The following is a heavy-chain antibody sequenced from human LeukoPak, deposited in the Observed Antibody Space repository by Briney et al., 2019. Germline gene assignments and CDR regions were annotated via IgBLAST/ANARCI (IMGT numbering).Heavy chain of an antibody. J-gene: IGHJ4*02. CDR2: IWYDGSNK. CDR1: GFSFGGYG. D-gene: IGHD1-26*01. CDR3: ARDQGSFPGNNFGY. Sequence: GRSPRLSCAASGFSFGGYGMHWVRQAPGKGLEWVAVIWYDGSNKYYADSVKGRFTIFRDNSKNTLYLQMNSLRAEDTAVYYCARDQGSFPGNNFGYWGQGTLVTVSS. V-gene: IGHV3-33*01.